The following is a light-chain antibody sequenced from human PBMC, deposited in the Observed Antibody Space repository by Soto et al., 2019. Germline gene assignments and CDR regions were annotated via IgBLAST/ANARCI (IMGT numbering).Light chain of an antibody. CDR1: QSVSSY. Sequence: IVLTQSPATLSLSPGKRATLACRASQSVSSYLAWYQQKHGQAPRLLMYDASTRATGISARFSGSGYGTEFNLTISSLQSEDFAVYYCQQYHNWPITFGQGTRLEIK. CDR2: DAS. V-gene: IGKV3-15*01. CDR3: QQYHNWPIT. J-gene: IGKJ5*01.